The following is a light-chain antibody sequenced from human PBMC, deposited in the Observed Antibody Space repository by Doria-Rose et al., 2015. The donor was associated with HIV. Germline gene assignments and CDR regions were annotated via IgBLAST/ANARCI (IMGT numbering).Light chain of an antibody. J-gene: IGKJ1*01. CDR2: DGS. Sequence: TQSPGTLSLSPGERATLSCRASQSFSSTYLAWYRQTPGQAPSLLIYDGSTSATGIPDRFSASGSGTDFTLTINRLEPEDFALYYCHQYGTSWTFGQGTKVEI. CDR3: HQYGTSWT. CDR1: QSFSSTY. V-gene: IGKV3-20*01.